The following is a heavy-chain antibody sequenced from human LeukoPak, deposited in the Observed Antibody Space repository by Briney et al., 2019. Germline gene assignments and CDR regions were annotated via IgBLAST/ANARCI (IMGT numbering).Heavy chain of an antibody. V-gene: IGHV4-39*01. CDR1: GGSIKRRYYY. Sequence: SETLSLTCTVSGGSIKRRYYYWGWIRQPPGKGLEWIGSIYYSGNTYYNPSLKSRVTISVDTSKNQFSLRLSSVTAADTAVYYCARHEVSYCGGDCYSPGFAPPDFDYWGQGTLVTVSS. CDR2: IYYSGNT. J-gene: IGHJ4*02. CDR3: ARHEVSYCGGDCYSPGFAPPDFDY. D-gene: IGHD2-21*02.